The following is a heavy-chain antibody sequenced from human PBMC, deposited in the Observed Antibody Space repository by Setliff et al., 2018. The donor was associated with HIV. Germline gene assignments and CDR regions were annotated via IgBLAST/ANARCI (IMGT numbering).Heavy chain of an antibody. Sequence: SVKVSCKASGGTFSSYAINWVRQAPGQGLEWMGGIMPILGTPNYAEKFQGRVTITADAATPTAYLELSSLRSEDTAIYYCATGSAGGNYYFDYWGLGTLVTVSS. D-gene: IGHD3-10*01. J-gene: IGHJ4*02. CDR1: GGTFSSYA. CDR2: IMPILGTP. V-gene: IGHV1-69*13. CDR3: ATGSAGGNYYFDY.